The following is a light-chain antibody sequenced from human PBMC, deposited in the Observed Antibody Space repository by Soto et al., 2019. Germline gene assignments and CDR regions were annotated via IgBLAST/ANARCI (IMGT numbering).Light chain of an antibody. CDR2: LGS. Sequence: EIVLTQTPGTLSLSPGDRATLSCRASQSVNNKYLAWYQQKPGQAPRLLIYLGSTRASGIPDRFSGSGSGTAFTLTIGRLEPEDFAVYYCQQYDSSPRTFGQGTKVDFK. CDR3: QQYDSSPRT. V-gene: IGKV3-20*01. J-gene: IGKJ1*01. CDR1: QSVNNKY.